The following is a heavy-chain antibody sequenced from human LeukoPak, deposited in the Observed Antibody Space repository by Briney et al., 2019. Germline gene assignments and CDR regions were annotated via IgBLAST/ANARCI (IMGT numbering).Heavy chain of an antibody. V-gene: IGHV6-1*01. CDR2: TYYRSKWYN. Sequence: SQTLSLTCAISGDSVSSNSAAWNWIRQSPSRGLEWLGRTYYRSKWYNDYAVSVKSRITINPDTSKNQFSLKLSSVTAADTAVYYCARGWTGIAARPIWFDPWGQGTLVTVSS. D-gene: IGHD6-6*01. CDR1: GDSVSSNSAA. CDR3: ARGWTGIAARPIWFDP. J-gene: IGHJ5*02.